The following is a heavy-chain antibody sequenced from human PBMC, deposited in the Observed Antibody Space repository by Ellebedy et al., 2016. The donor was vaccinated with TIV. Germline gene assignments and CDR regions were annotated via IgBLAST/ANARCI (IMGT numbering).Heavy chain of an antibody. CDR1: GLTFSSYA. V-gene: IGHV3-23*01. J-gene: IGHJ4*02. CDR3: AKGNDILTGYYDS. Sequence: GESLKISXAASGLTFSSYAMSWVRQAPGKGLEWVSAISGSGGSTYYADSVKGRFTISRDNSKNTLYLQMNSLRAEDTAVYYCAKGNDILTGYYDSWGQGTLVTVSS. D-gene: IGHD3-9*01. CDR2: ISGSGGST.